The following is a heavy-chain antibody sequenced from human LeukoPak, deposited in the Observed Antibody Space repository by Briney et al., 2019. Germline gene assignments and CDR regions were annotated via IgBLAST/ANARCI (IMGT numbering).Heavy chain of an antibody. D-gene: IGHD3-22*01. CDR1: GFTFSSYW. V-gene: IGHV3-7*01. CDR2: IKQDGSEK. Sequence: GGSLRLSCAASGFTFSSYWMSWVRQAPGKGLEWVANIKQDGSEKYYADSVKGRFTISRDNSKNTLYLQMNSLRAEDTAVYYCARDRAPCDSSGYPYYWGQGTLVTVSS. J-gene: IGHJ4*02. CDR3: ARDRAPCDSSGYPYY.